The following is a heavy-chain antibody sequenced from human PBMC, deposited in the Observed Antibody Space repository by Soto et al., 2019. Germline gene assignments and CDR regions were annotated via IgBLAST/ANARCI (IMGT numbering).Heavy chain of an antibody. CDR1: GFTFSSYG. V-gene: IGHV3-30*03. Sequence: QAQLVESGGGVVQPGRSLRLSCAASGFTFSSYGMHWVRQAPGKGLEWVAVISYDGSNKYYADSVKGRFTISRDNSKNTLYLQMNSLRAEDTAVYYCASRPDYYGSGIIWGQGTMVTVSS. J-gene: IGHJ3*02. CDR3: ASRPDYYGSGII. D-gene: IGHD3-10*01. CDR2: ISYDGSNK.